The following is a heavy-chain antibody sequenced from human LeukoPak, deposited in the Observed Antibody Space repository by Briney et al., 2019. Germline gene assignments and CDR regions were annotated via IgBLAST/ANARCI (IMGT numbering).Heavy chain of an antibody. CDR3: ARREVGAPRDAFDI. CDR1: GGSISSYY. D-gene: IGHD1-26*01. J-gene: IGHJ3*02. CDR2: IYYSGST. Sequence: SETLSLTCTVSGGSISSYYWSWIRQPPGKGLEWIGYIYYSGSTNYNPSLKSRVTISVDTSKNQFSLKLSSVTAADTAVYYCARREVGAPRDAFDIWGQGTMVTVSS. V-gene: IGHV4-59*01.